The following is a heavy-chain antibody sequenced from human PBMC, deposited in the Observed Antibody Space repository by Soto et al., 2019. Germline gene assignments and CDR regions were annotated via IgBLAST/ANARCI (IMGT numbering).Heavy chain of an antibody. CDR2: IHVHSGKS. J-gene: IGHJ4*02. V-gene: IGHV1-18*04. CDR1: SHTFNNFG. D-gene: IGHD2-15*01. Sequence: ASVKVSCKASSHTFNNFGVTWVRQAPAQGLEWLGWIHVHSGKSLYAQVLQGRVSMTTDTSTGTVYMDLWSLTSDDTAVYYCATCSGGYCYLAWDYWGQGTLVTVSS. CDR3: ATCSGGYCYLAWDY.